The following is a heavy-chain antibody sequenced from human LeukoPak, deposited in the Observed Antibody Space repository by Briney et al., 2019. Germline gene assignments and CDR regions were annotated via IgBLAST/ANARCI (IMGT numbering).Heavy chain of an antibody. J-gene: IGHJ4*02. CDR2: ISWNSGSI. D-gene: IGHD3-10*01. V-gene: IGHV3-9*01. CDR1: GFTFDAYA. CDR3: AKDISYYGSGVDY. Sequence: GGSLRLSCAASGFTFDAYAMHWVRQAPGKGLEWVSGISWNSGSIGYADSVKGRFTISRDNAKNSLYLQMNSLRAEDTALYYCAKDISYYGSGVDYWGQGTLVTVSS.